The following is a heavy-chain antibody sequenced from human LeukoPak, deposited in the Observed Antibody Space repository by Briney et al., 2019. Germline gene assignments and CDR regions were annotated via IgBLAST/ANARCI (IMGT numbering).Heavy chain of an antibody. J-gene: IGHJ4*02. CDR2: MNPNSGNT. Sequence: ASVKVSCKASGYTFTSYDINWVRQATGQGLEWMGWMNPNSGNTGYAQKFQGRVTITRNTSISTAYMELSSLRSEDTAVYYCARAGIAVAGTWYFDYWGQGTLVTVSS. D-gene: IGHD6-19*01. CDR1: GYTFTSYD. V-gene: IGHV1-8*03. CDR3: ARAGIAVAGTWYFDY.